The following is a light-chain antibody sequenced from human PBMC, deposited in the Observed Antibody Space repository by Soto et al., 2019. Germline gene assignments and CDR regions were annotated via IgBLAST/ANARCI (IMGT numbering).Light chain of an antibody. CDR2: AAS. Sequence: DIQMTQSPSSLSASVGDRVTITCRASQGISNYLAWYQQKPGKVPKLLSYAASTLQSGDPARFSGSGSGTDFTLTISSLQPEDGATYYCQKYNSAPHTFGQGTKLEIK. CDR3: QKYNSAPHT. V-gene: IGKV1-27*01. J-gene: IGKJ2*01. CDR1: QGISNY.